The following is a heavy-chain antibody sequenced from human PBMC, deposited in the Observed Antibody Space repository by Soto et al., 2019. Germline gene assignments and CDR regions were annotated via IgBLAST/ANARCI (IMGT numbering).Heavy chain of an antibody. J-gene: IGHJ1*01. CDR3: ARVPYGSGRGYFQH. CDR1: GFTFSSYA. D-gene: IGHD3-10*01. CDR2: ISYDGSNK. V-gene: IGHV3-30-3*01. Sequence: QVQLVESGGGVVQPGRSLRLSCAASGFTFSSYAMHWVRQAPGKGLEWVAVISYDGSNKYYADSVKGRFTISRDNSKNTLYLQMNSLRAEDTAVYYCARVPYGSGRGYFQHWGQGTLVTVSS.